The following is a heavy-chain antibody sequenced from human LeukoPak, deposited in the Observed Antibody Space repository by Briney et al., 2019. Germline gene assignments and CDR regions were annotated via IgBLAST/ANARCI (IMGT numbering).Heavy chain of an antibody. V-gene: IGHV3-64*01. J-gene: IGHJ4*02. CDR2: ISSNGGST. D-gene: IGHD3-10*01. Sequence: GGSLRLSCAASGFTFSSYAMHWVRQAPGKGLGYVSAISSNGGSTYYANSVKGRFTISRDNSKNTLYLQMGSLRAEDMAVYYCARGPSGVGFDYWGQGTLVTVSS. CDR1: GFTFSSYA. CDR3: ARGPSGVGFDY.